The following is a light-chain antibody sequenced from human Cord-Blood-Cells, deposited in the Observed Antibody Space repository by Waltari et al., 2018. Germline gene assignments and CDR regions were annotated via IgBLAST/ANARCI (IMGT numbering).Light chain of an antibody. J-gene: IGKJ3*01. CDR3: QQSYSTPLT. Sequence: DIHMTPSPPSLSASLGDTVTLTCRASQSISSYLNWYQQKPGKAPKLLIYAASSLQSGVPSRFSGSGSGTDFTLTISSLQPEDFATYYCQQSYSTPLTFGPGTKVDIK. CDR1: QSISSY. V-gene: IGKV1-39*01. CDR2: AAS.